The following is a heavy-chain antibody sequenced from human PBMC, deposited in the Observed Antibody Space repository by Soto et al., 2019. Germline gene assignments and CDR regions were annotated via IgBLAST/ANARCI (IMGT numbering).Heavy chain of an antibody. Sequence: PSETPSLTCTVSGGSISSYYWSWIRQPPGKGLEWIGYIYYSGSTNYNPSLKSRVTISVDTSKNQFSLKLSSVTAADTAVYYCARSGDYYSGTYFDYWGQGTLVTVSS. CDR1: GGSISSYY. V-gene: IGHV4-59*01. D-gene: IGHD1-26*01. J-gene: IGHJ4*02. CDR3: ARSGDYYSGTYFDY. CDR2: IYYSGST.